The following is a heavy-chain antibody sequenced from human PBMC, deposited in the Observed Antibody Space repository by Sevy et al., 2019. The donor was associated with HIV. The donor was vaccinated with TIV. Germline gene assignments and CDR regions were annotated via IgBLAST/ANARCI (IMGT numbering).Heavy chain of an antibody. Sequence: GGSLRLSCAASGFTFNDAWVTWIRQAPGKGLEWVGRIKSKTDGGTTDYAAAVKGRFSISRDDSKNLLYLQMNSLKTEDTAVYYCTLLGYGSWGQGTLVTVSS. CDR2: IKSKTDGGTT. D-gene: IGHD5-18*01. CDR1: GFTFNDAW. CDR3: TLLGYGS. V-gene: IGHV3-15*05. J-gene: IGHJ5*02.